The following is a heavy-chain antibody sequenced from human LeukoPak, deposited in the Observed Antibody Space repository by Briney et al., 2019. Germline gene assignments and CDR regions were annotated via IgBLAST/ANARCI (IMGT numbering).Heavy chain of an antibody. Sequence: SQTLSLTCTVSGGSISSDSYYWSWLRQPAGLGLVWIGRIYTSRSTNYNPSPKSRVNISVDTSKSQFSLKLSSVTGADTAVYYCARDRHGDYHYWGQGTPVTVSS. CDR1: GGSISSDSYY. J-gene: IGHJ4*02. V-gene: IGHV4-61*02. CDR2: IYTSRST. D-gene: IGHD4-17*01. CDR3: ARDRHGDYHY.